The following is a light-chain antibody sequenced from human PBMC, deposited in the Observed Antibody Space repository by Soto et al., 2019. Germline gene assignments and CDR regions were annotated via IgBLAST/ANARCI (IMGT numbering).Light chain of an antibody. J-gene: IGKJ2*01. CDR3: QHHYDWVKT. V-gene: IGKV3-15*01. CDR1: QSISIN. Sequence: IVMTQSPATLSVSPGERATLSCRASQSISINLAWYQQKPGQTPRLLIYGASTRATGIPAGFSGSGSETEFNLTISSLQSEDFAVYYCQHHYDWVKTFGQGTKLEI. CDR2: GAS.